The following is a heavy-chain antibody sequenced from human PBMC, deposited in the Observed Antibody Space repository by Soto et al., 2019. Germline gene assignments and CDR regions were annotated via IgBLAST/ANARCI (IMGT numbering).Heavy chain of an antibody. CDR2: INSDGSST. CDR1: GFTFSSYW. J-gene: IGHJ6*02. V-gene: IGHV3-74*01. Sequence: QSGGSLRLSCAASGFTFSSYWMHWVRQAPGKGLVWVSRINSDGSSTSYADSVKSRFTISRDNAKNTLYLQMNSLRAEDTAVYYCARSVLLWFGEGSGMDVWGQGTTVTVSS. D-gene: IGHD3-10*01. CDR3: ARSVLLWFGEGSGMDV.